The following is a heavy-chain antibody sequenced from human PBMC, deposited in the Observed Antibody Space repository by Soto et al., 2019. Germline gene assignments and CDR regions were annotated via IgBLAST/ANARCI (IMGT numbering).Heavy chain of an antibody. V-gene: IGHV4-30-4*01. CDR1: GDSISGGDYQ. J-gene: IGHJ5*02. D-gene: IGHD2-2*01. CDR3: AGGSCSSSGCYCFDP. CDR2: IYDSAT. Sequence: SETRSLTCTVSGDSISGGDYQWGWLRQPPCKAQEWVGYIYDSATYHNPSLKSVVIISVDASKTQFALQLSSVTAADTAVYYCAGGSCSSSGCYCFDPWLQGTLVTVSS.